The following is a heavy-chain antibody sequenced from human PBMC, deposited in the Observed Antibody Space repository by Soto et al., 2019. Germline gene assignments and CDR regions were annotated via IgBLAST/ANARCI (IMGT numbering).Heavy chain of an antibody. D-gene: IGHD2-21*01. CDR2: IYYSGST. J-gene: IGHJ3*02. V-gene: IGHV4-59*08. CDR3: AEGVLWSAFDT. CDR1: GGSISSYY. Sequence: ETLSLTCTVSGGSISSYYWSWIRQPPGKGLEWIGYIYYSGSTNYNPSLKSRVTISVDTSKNQFSLKLSSVTAADTAVYYCAEGVLWSAFDTWGQGTMVTVSS.